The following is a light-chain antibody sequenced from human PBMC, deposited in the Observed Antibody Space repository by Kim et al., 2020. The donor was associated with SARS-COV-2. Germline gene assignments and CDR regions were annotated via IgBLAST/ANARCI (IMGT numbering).Light chain of an antibody. V-gene: IGKV1-5*03. CDR3: QQYSRFSLWT. CDR2: KAS. CDR1: QSITSW. Sequence: DIQMTQSPSTLSASVGDRITITCRASQSITSWLAWYQQKPGKAPKLLIYKASSLESGVPSRFSGSGSGTEFTLTLSSLQPDDFAAEYCQQYSRFSLWTFGQGTKVDIK. J-gene: IGKJ1*01.